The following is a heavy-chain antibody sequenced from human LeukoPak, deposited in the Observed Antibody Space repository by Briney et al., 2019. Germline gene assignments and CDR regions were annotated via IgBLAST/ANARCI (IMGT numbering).Heavy chain of an antibody. Sequence: GGSLRLSCAPSGFIFSNYWMHWVRQVPGKGLVWVSHINGDGTSTSYADSVKGRFTISRDNAGNTLYLQMNSLRPEDTAVYYCGRGYPVAAKDYWGQGTLVTVSS. CDR2: INGDGTST. V-gene: IGHV3-74*01. CDR1: GFIFSNYW. CDR3: GRGYPVAAKDY. J-gene: IGHJ4*02. D-gene: IGHD2-15*01.